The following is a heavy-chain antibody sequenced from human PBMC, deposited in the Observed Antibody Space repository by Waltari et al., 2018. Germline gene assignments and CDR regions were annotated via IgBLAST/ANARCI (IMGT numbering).Heavy chain of an antibody. Sequence: EVQLVESGGGLVQPGRSLRLSCAASGFTFDDYAMHWVRQAPGKGLEWVSGISWNSGSIGYADSVKGRFTISRDNAKNSLYLQMNSLRAEDTALYYCAKDKGLIVATIAESGYFDYWGQGTLVTVSS. V-gene: IGHV3-9*01. CDR2: ISWNSGSI. J-gene: IGHJ4*02. CDR1: GFTFDDYA. CDR3: AKDKGLIVATIAESGYFDY. D-gene: IGHD5-12*01.